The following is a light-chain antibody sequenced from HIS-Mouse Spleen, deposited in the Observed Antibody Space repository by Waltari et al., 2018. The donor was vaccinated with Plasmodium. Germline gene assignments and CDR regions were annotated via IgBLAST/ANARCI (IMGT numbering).Light chain of an antibody. CDR1: QSVSSN. J-gene: IGKJ3*01. V-gene: IGKV3-15*01. CDR2: GAS. CDR3: QQYNNWSFT. Sequence: EIVMTQPPATLSVSPGERATLSCRASQSVSSNLAWYQQKPGQAPMLLIYGASTRATGIPARFSGSGSGTGFPLTISSLQSEDFAVYYCQQYNNWSFTFGPGTKVDIK.